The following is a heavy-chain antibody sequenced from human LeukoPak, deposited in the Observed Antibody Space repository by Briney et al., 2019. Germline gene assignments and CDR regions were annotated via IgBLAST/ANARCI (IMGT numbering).Heavy chain of an antibody. CDR1: GGSISSYY. CDR2: LYYAGST. CDR3: ARDPQGAGSLSGGAYDI. V-gene: IGHV4-59*01. J-gene: IGHJ3*02. Sequence: SETLSLTCTVSGGSISSYYWSWIRQPPGKGLEWIGYLYYAGSTKYNASLKSRVTISVDTSKNQFSLKLRSVTAADTAVYYCARDPQGAGSLSGGAYDIWGQVTMVTVSS. D-gene: IGHD1-26*01.